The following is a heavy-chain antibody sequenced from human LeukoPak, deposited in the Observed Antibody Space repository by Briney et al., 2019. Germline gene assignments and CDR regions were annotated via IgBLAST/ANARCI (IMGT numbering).Heavy chain of an antibody. CDR1: GFTFSDYG. Sequence: GGSLRLSCAASGFTFSDYGMHWVRQAPGKGLEWVAFIRYDASNKYYADSVKGRITISRDSSKNTLYLQMNGLRAEDTAVYYCARDYYYDRHDYWGQGTLVTVSS. J-gene: IGHJ4*02. D-gene: IGHD3-22*01. CDR3: ARDYYYDRHDY. V-gene: IGHV3-30*02. CDR2: IRYDASNK.